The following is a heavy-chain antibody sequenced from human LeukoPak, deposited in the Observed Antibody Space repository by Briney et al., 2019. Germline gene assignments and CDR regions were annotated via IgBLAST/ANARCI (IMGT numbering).Heavy chain of an antibody. V-gene: IGHV3-15*07. CDR1: GFTFSNAW. D-gene: IGHD3-22*01. CDR2: IRSNSDGGTI. Sequence: GGSLRLSCATSGFTFSNAWKNWVRQAPGKGLEWVGRIRSNSDGGTIDYAAPVKGRFTLSRDDSKTTLYLQMNSLQTEDTAVYYCAKDYYYDPVDAFDVWGQGTMVSVSS. J-gene: IGHJ3*01. CDR3: AKDYYYDPVDAFDV.